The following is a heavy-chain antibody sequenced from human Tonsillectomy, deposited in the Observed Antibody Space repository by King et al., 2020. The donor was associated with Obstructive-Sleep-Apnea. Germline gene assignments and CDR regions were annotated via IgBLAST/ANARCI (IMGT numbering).Heavy chain of an antibody. CDR1: GASGNNFY. V-gene: IGHV4-4*07. J-gene: IGHJ6*02. D-gene: IGHD1-7*01. CDR2: IYTSGST. CDR3: ARVGETIYYYYGMDV. Sequence: VQLQESGPGLVEPSETLSLTCPVYGASGNNFYLSWIRQPAGEGLGWIGRIYTSGSTDYNPPLKSRVTMSVDMSKNQFSLKLTTVTAADTAVYYCARVGETIYYYYGMDVWGQGTTVTVSS.